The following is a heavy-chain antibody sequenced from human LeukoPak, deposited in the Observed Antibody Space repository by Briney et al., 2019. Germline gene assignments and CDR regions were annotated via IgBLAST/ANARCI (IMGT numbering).Heavy chain of an antibody. V-gene: IGHV3-23*01. CDR1: GFTFSRYA. J-gene: IGHJ4*02. Sequence: GGSLRLSCAASGFTFSRYAMNWVRQAPGKGLEWVSVISGSGGSTYYADSVKGRFTISRDNSKNTLFLQMNSLRAEDTAVYYCAKGSVAAVVSFIDFWGQGTLVTVSS. CDR3: AKGSVAAVVSFIDF. CDR2: ISGSGGST. D-gene: IGHD6-13*01.